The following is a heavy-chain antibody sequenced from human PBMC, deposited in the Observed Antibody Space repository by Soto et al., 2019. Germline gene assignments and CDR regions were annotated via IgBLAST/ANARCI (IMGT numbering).Heavy chain of an antibody. CDR2: ISYDGRNK. Sequence: GGSLRLSCAASGFTFSSYAMHWVRQAPGKGLEWVAVISYDGRNKYYADSVKGRFTISRDNSKNTLYLQMNSLRAEDTAVYYSARDFGYCSSTSCYYWLDPWGQGTLVTASS. D-gene: IGHD2-2*03. CDR1: GFTFSSYA. CDR3: ARDFGYCSSTSCYYWLDP. J-gene: IGHJ5*02. V-gene: IGHV3-30-3*01.